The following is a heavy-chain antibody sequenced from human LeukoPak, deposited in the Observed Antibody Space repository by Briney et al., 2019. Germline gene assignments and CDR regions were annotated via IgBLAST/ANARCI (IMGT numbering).Heavy chain of an antibody. J-gene: IGHJ4*02. V-gene: IGHV4-30-4*01. CDR1: GGSISSGDYY. Sequence: SETLSLTCTVSGGSISSGDYYWSWIPQPPGKGREWFGYIYCSGSTYYNLYLQIRVTISVYTYQNYFSLKLVSVAAPDVALYYCARLTMVGGGIVYFDYWGQGTLVTVSS. D-gene: IGHD3-10*01. CDR3: ARLTMVGGGIVYFDY. CDR2: IYCSGST.